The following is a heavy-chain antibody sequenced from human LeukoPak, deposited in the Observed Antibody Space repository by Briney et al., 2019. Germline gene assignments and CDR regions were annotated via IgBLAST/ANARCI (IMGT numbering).Heavy chain of an antibody. J-gene: IGHJ3*02. CDR2: IENGGST. CDR3: ARKVGHGYGIDI. CDR1: GFTVSRND. V-gene: IGHV3-53*01. D-gene: IGHD5-18*01. Sequence: GGSLRLSCAASGFTVSRNDMSWVRQAPGKGLQWVSIIENGGSTYYAESVKGRLTISRDNSKNTLYLQMNSLRVEDTAVYYCARKVGHGYGIDIWGQGTMVTVSS.